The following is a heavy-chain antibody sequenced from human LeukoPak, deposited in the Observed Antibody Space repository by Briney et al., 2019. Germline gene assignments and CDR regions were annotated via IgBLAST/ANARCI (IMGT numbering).Heavy chain of an antibody. CDR2: IYSGGST. V-gene: IGHV3-53*01. CDR3: ARTDSSGYLDC. D-gene: IGHD3-22*01. CDR1: GFTVSSNY. J-gene: IGHJ4*02. Sequence: PGGSLRLSCAASGFTVSSNYMSWVRQAPGKGLEWVSVIYSGGSTYYADSVKGRFAMSRDNSKNTLYLQMNTLRVEDTAVYYCARTDSSGYLDCWGQGTLVTVSS.